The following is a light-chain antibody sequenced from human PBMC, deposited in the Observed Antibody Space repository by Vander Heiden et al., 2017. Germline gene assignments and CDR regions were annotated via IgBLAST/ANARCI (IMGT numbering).Light chain of an antibody. Sequence: QSVLTQPPSASGAPGQRVAISCSGRSSNIGSHTVNWYQQLPGTAPKLLIYSTNQRPSGVSDRFSGSKSGTSASLAISGLQSEDESDYYCAVWDDSLNGWVFGGGTKVTVL. CDR2: STN. V-gene: IGLV1-44*01. J-gene: IGLJ3*02. CDR1: SSNIGSHT. CDR3: AVWDDSLNGWV.